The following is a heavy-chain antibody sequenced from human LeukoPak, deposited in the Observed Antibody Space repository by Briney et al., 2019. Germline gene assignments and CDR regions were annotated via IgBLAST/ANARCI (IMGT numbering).Heavy chain of an antibody. D-gene: IGHD2-15*01. CDR2: IKQDGSER. CDR3: AKNGDRGAYCSGGTCYPYYYYYMDV. Sequence: GGSLRLSCAASGFTFSSYWMTWVRQAPGKGLEWVANIKQDGSERYYVDSVKGRFTISRDNSRNTLYLQMNSLRAEDTAIYYCAKNGDRGAYCSGGTCYPYYYYYMDVWGKGTTVTISS. V-gene: IGHV3-7*03. CDR1: GFTFSSYW. J-gene: IGHJ6*03.